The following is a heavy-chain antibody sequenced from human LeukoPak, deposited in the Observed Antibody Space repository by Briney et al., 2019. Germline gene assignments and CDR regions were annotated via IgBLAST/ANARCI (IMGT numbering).Heavy chain of an antibody. Sequence: PGGSLRLSCAASGFAFSSYWMSWIRQPPGKGLEWIGSIFHSGSTYYNPSLKSRLTISVDTSKNQLSLRLRSVTAADTAVYYCARLYQGKRPPDYWGQGTLVTISS. CDR2: IFHSGST. D-gene: IGHD6-25*01. J-gene: IGHJ4*02. V-gene: IGHV4-38-2*01. CDR1: GFAFSSYW. CDR3: ARLYQGKRPPDY.